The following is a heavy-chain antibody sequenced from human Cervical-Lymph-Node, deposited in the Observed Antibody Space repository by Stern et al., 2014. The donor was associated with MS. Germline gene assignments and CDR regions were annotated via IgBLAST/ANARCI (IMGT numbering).Heavy chain of an antibody. D-gene: IGHD2-15*01. J-gene: IGHJ4*02. CDR2: SNPGDGTT. V-gene: IGHV1-46*01. CDR3: ARSRVVARPLDY. CDR1: GYTFTSYY. Sequence: DQLVESGAEVKKPGASGRISCKTSGYTFTSYYMHWVRQAPGQGLERMGISNPGDGTTRFVQKFQGRVTMTSDPSTSTVYMDLSSLTSEDTAVYYCARSRVVARPLDYWGQGTLVTVSS.